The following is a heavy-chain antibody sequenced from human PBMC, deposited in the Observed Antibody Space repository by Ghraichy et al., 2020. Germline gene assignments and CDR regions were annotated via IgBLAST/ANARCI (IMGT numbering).Heavy chain of an antibody. CDR2: ITGSGDKT. V-gene: IGHV3-23*01. CDR1: GFPFSSYA. D-gene: IGHD4-23*01. Sequence: GGSLRLSCAASGFPFSSYAMSWVRQAPGKGLEWVSGITGSGDKTYYADSVKGQFTISRDNSKNTLYLQMNSLRAEDTAVYYCALKRGVITRYWYFDLWGRGTLVTVSS. CDR3: ALKRGVITRYWYFDL. J-gene: IGHJ2*01.